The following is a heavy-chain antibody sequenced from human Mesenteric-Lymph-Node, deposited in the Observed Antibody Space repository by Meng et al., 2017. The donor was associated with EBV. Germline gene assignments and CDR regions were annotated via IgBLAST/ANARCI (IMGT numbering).Heavy chain of an antibody. V-gene: IGHV1-46*01. J-gene: IGHJ4*02. CDR1: GYSFTNYQ. Sequence: QVQLVQSGAEVKKPGASVKVCCKASGYSFTNYQIHWVRQVPGQGLVWMGMVSGSGDSKSYAQNFEGRVSVTRDTSTSTVYMELSSLRFEDTAVYYCAKVQFVGGAGAYDYWGQGTLVTVSS. D-gene: IGHD2-15*01. CDR2: VSGSGDSK. CDR3: AKVQFVGGAGAYDY.